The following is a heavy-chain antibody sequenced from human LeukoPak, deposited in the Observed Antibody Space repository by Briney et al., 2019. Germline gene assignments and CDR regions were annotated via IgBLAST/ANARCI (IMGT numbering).Heavy chain of an antibody. CDR3: ARDKLSYCGGDCPSWYYGMDV. Sequence: ASVKVSCKASGYTFTGYYMHWVRHAPGHGLEWMGWINPNSGGTNYAQKFQGRVTMTTNTSISTAYMELSRLRSDDTAVYYCARDKLSYCGGDCPSWYYGMDVWGQGTTVTVS. CDR2: INPNSGGT. D-gene: IGHD2-21*02. V-gene: IGHV1-2*02. CDR1: GYTFTGYY. J-gene: IGHJ6*02.